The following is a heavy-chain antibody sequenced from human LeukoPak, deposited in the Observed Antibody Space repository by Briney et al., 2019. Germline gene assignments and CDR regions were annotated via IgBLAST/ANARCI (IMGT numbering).Heavy chain of an antibody. CDR3: ARFPFAPYSNSWYEVDY. D-gene: IGHD6-13*01. CDR2: INPNSGGT. J-gene: IGHJ4*02. Sequence: ASVKVSCKASGYTSTGYYMHWVRQAPGQGLEWMGWINPNSGGTNYAQKFQGRVTMTRDTSINTAYMELSRLRSDDTAVYYCARFPFAPYSNSWYEVDYWGQGTLVTVSS. V-gene: IGHV1-2*02. CDR1: GYTSTGYY.